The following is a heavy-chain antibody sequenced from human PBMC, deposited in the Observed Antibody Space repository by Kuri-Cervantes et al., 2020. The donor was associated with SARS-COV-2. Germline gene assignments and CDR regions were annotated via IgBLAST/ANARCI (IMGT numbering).Heavy chain of an antibody. Sequence: GESLKISCTASGFTFGDHAMSWVRQAPGKGLEWVGFIRSKAYGGTTEYAASVKGRFTISRDDSKSIAYLQMNSLKTEDTAVYYCARDNGPNNYSNYEDYFDYWGQGTLVTVSS. J-gene: IGHJ4*02. D-gene: IGHD4-11*01. CDR3: ARDNGPNNYSNYEDYFDY. V-gene: IGHV3-49*04. CDR1: GFTFGDHA. CDR2: IRSKAYGGTT.